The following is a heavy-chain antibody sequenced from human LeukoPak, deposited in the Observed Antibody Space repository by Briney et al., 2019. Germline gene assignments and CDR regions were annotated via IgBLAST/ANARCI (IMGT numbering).Heavy chain of an antibody. CDR3: ARLFDGPDY. D-gene: IGHD3-16*01. CDR2: INHSGST. V-gene: IGHV4-34*01. CDR1: GGSFSGYY. Sequence: SETLSLTCAVYGGSFSGYYWSWIRQPPGKGLEWIGEINHSGSTNYNPSLKSRVTISVDTSKNQFSLKLSSVTAADTAVYYCARLFDGPDYWGQGTLVTVSS. J-gene: IGHJ4*02.